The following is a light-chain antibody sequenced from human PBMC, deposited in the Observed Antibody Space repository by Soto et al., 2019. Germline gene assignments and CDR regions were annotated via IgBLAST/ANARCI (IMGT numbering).Light chain of an antibody. CDR2: DVS. V-gene: IGLV2-11*01. J-gene: IGLJ1*01. CDR3: CSYAGGYTYV. CDR1: SSDVGGYNF. Sequence: QSALTQPPSVSGSPGQSVTISCTGTSSDVGGYNFVSWYQQHPGKAPKLMIYDVSKRPSGVPDRFSGSKSDNTASLTISGLQAEDEADYYCCSYAGGYTYVFGTGTKLTVL.